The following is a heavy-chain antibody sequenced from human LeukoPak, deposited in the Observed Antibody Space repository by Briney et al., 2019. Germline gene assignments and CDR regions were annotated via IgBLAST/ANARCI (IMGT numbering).Heavy chain of an antibody. CDR1: VYTFSSYG. J-gene: IGHJ4*02. Sequence: GASVKVSCKASVYTFSSYGISWVRQAPGQGLEWMGWNSPFHGHTSYADNVQGRVTMTTDTSTSIVYMELRGLRSEDTAVYYCARGKRYEDYWGQGTQVTVSS. V-gene: IGHV1-18*01. CDR2: NSPFHGHT. D-gene: IGHD3-3*01. CDR3: ARGKRYEDY.